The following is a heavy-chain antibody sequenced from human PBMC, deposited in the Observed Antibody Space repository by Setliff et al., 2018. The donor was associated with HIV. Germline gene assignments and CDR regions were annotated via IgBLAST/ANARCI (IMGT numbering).Heavy chain of an antibody. CDR2: IKQDGSEK. Sequence: LRLPCAASGFTFSSYWMSWFRQTPGKGLEWVANIKQDGSEKYYVDSMKGRFTISRDNAKNSLYLQMNSLRAEDTAVYYCTRGSMVRGVIVRDYFDYWGQGTLVTVSS. CDR3: TRGSMVRGVIVRDYFDY. CDR1: GFTFSSYW. D-gene: IGHD3-10*01. J-gene: IGHJ4*02. V-gene: IGHV3-7*01.